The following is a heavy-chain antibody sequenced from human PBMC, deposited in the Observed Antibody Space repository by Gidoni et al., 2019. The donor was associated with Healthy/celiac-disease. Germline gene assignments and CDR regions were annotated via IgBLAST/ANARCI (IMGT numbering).Heavy chain of an antibody. CDR1: GGSIRSGGYY. V-gene: IGHV4-31*03. J-gene: IGHJ4*02. CDR3: ARGAGVTTWNYFDY. D-gene: IGHD4-17*01. Sequence: QVQLQESGPGLVKPSPTLSLTCTVSGGSIRSGGYYWSWIRQHPGKGLEWIGYIYYSGSTYYNPSLKSRVTISVDTSKNQFSLKLSSVTAADTAVYYCARGAGVTTWNYFDYWGQGTLVTVSS. CDR2: IYYSGST.